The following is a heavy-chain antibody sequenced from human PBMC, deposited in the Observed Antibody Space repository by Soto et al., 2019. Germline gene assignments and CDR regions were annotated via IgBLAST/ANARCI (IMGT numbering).Heavy chain of an antibody. Sequence: EVQLVQSGAQVKKPGESLKISCQVSGYRFSSFWIGWVRQKPGKGLEWMGIAQPDHSDTRYSPAFQGHVTISADESTNTAYLQWSSLRASDTAMYFCARHGYSSSWYPDHWGQGTLVTVSS. D-gene: IGHD6-13*01. CDR3: ARHGYSSSWYPDH. J-gene: IGHJ4*02. CDR2: AQPDHSDT. V-gene: IGHV5-51*01. CDR1: GYRFSSFW.